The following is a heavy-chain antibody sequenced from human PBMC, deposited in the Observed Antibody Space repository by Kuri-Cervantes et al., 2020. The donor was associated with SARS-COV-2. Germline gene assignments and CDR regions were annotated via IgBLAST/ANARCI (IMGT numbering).Heavy chain of an antibody. CDR3: VRDEYEYIWGDLGL. CDR2: IHWNSARM. J-gene: IGHJ1*01. CDR1: GFKFVDYA. V-gene: IGHV3-9*01. D-gene: IGHD3-16*01. Sequence: GGSLRLSCAGSGFKFVDYAMHWVRQVPGKGLEWVAGIHWNSARMVYAGSVKGRFTISRDNAKNSLYLQMSNLRPEDTAFYFCVRDEYEYIWGDLGLWGQGTLVTVSS.